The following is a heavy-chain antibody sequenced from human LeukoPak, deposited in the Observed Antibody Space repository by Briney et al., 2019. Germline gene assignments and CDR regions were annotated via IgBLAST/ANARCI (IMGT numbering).Heavy chain of an antibody. J-gene: IGHJ3*02. Sequence: NPSETLSLTCDVSGGSISHNYWSWIRQPPGKALEWIGYIYYSGNTNYNPSLQSRVTMSVDTSKNQFSLRLSSVTAADTAVYYCARDRSMVRGVIITDLRAFDIWGQGTMVTVSS. CDR2: IYYSGNT. CDR3: ARDRSMVRGVIITDLRAFDI. CDR1: GGSISHNY. D-gene: IGHD3-10*01. V-gene: IGHV4-59*12.